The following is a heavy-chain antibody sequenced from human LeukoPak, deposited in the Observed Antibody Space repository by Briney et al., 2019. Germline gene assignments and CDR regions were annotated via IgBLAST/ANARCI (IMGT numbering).Heavy chain of an antibody. CDR3: ASRNWNDGGYFGY. Sequence: SETLSLTCTVSGGSISSYYWSWIRQPPGKGLEWIGYIYYSGSTNYNPSLKSRVTISVDTSKNQFSLKLSSVTAADTAVYYCASRNWNDGGYFGYWGQGTLVTVSS. D-gene: IGHD1-1*01. CDR2: IYYSGST. CDR1: GGSISSYY. J-gene: IGHJ4*02. V-gene: IGHV4-59*08.